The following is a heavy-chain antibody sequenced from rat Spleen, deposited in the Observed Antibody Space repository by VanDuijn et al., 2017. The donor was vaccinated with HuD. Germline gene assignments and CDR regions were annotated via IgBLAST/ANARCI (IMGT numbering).Heavy chain of an antibody. Sequence: EVQLVESGGGLVQPGRSMKLSCAASGFTFSNYGMAWVCQAPTKGLEWVATISDSGNRIYYPDSVKGRFTISRDNAKSSLYLQMNSLKSEDTATYYCAREDYYNGNWYFDFWGPGTMVTVSS. CDR1: GFTFSNYG. CDR3: AREDYYNGNWYFDF. J-gene: IGHJ1*01. CDR2: ISDSGNRI. V-gene: IGHV5-29*01. D-gene: IGHD1-1*01.